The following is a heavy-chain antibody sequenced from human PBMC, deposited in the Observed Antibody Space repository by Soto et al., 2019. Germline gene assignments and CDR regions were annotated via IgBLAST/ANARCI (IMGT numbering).Heavy chain of an antibody. Sequence: EVQLVESGGGLVQPGGSLKLSCAASGFTFSGSAMHWVRQASGKGLEWVGRIRSKANSYATAYAASVKGRFTISRDDSKSTAYLQMNSLKTEDTAVYYCTRRPSYDILTGYPNYYYGMDVWGQGTTVTVSS. CDR2: IRSKANSYAT. CDR3: TRRPSYDILTGYPNYYYGMDV. V-gene: IGHV3-73*02. J-gene: IGHJ6*02. D-gene: IGHD3-9*01. CDR1: GFTFSGSA.